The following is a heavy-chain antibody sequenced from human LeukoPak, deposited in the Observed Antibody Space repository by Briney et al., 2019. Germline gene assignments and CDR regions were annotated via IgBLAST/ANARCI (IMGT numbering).Heavy chain of an antibody. Sequence: GGSLRLSCAASGFTFSSNSMNWVRQAPGKGLEWVSSISSSSSYIYCADSVKGRFTISRDNAKNSLYLQMNSLRAEDTAVYYCARVGLYYDFWSGYADFDYWGQGTLVTVSS. J-gene: IGHJ4*02. D-gene: IGHD3-3*01. CDR2: ISSSSSYI. CDR3: ARVGLYYDFWSGYADFDY. V-gene: IGHV3-21*01. CDR1: GFTFSSNS.